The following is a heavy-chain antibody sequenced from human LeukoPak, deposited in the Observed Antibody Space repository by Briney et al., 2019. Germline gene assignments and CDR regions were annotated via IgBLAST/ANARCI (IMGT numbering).Heavy chain of an antibody. CDR2: ISGSGGST. CDR3: AKDQSSPIAAAGMFGY. CDR1: GFTFSSYA. J-gene: IGHJ4*02. V-gene: IGHV3-23*01. D-gene: IGHD6-13*01. Sequence: GGSLRLSCAASGFTFSSYAMSWVRQAPGKGLEWVSAISGSGGSTYYADSVKGRFTISRDNSKNTLHLQMNSLRAEDTAVYYCAKDQSSPIAAAGMFGYWGQGTLVTVSS.